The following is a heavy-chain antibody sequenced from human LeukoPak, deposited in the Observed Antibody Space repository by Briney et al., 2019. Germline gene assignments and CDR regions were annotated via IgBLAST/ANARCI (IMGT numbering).Heavy chain of an antibody. CDR1: GYTFTSYG. CDR2: ISAYNGNT. D-gene: IGHD1-26*01. J-gene: IGHJ6*02. Sequence: ASVKASCKASGYTFTSYGISWVRQAPGQGLEWMGWISAYNGNTNYAQKLQGRVTMTTDTSTSTAYMELRSLRSDDTAVYYCARDEREGWYYYYGMDVWGQGTTVTVSS. V-gene: IGHV1-18*01. CDR3: ARDEREGWYYYYGMDV.